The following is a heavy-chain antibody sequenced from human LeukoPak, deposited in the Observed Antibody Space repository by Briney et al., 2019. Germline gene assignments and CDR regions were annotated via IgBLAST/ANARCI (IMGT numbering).Heavy chain of an antibody. CDR3: ARGGSGYSYGFSLDY. J-gene: IGHJ4*02. V-gene: IGHV4-59*01. D-gene: IGHD5-18*01. Sequence: KTSETLSLTCAVYGGSFSGYYWSWIRQPPGKGLEWIGYIYYSGSTNYNPSLKSRVTISVDTSKNQFSLKLSSVTAADTAVYYCARGGSGYSYGFSLDYWGQGTLVTVSS. CDR2: IYYSGST. CDR1: GGSFSGYY.